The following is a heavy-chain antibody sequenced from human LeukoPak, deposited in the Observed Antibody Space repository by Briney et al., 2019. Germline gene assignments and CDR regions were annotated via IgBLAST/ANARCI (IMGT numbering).Heavy chain of an antibody. CDR2: ISGSGGST. J-gene: IGHJ3*02. V-gene: IGHV3-23*01. Sequence: GGSLRLSCAAFGFTFSCYAMSWVRQAPGKGLEWVSAISGSGGSTYYADSVKGRFTISRDNSKNTLYLQMNSLRAEDTAVYYCARVPAALNDAFDIWGQGTMVTVSS. CDR1: GFTFSCYA. CDR3: ARVPAALNDAFDI. D-gene: IGHD2-2*01.